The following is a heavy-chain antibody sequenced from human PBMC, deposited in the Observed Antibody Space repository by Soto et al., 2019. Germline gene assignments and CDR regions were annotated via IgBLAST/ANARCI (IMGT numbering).Heavy chain of an antibody. V-gene: IGHV4-30-2*01. CDR2: IYHSGST. CDR1: CCSISRGGYS. Sequence: ASETPSLTCAVSCCSISRGGYSWSWVRQPPGEGPGWIGYIYHSGSTYYNPSLKSRVTISVDRSKNQFSLKLSSVTAADTAVYYCARVESGWFGELLSISNWFDPWGQGTLVTVSS. CDR3: ARVESGWFGELLSISNWFDP. D-gene: IGHD3-10*01. J-gene: IGHJ5*02.